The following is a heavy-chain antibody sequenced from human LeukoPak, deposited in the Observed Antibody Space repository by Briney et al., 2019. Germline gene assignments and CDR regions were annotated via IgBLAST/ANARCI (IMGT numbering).Heavy chain of an antibody. V-gene: IGHV3-30*18. CDR3: AKTYYDFWSGYYDY. CDR2: ISYDGSNK. J-gene: IGHJ4*02. Sequence: GGSLRLSCAASGFTFSSYGMHWVRQAPGKGLEWVAVISYDGSNKYYADSVKGRFTVSRDNSKNTLYLQMNSLRAEDTAVYYCAKTYYDFWSGYYDYWGQGTLVTVSS. D-gene: IGHD3-3*01. CDR1: GFTFSSYG.